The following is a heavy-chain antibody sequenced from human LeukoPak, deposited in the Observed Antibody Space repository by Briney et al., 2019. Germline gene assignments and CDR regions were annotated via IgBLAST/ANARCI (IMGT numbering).Heavy chain of an antibody. Sequence: PGGSLRLSCAASGFSVSSNYMNWVRQAPGKGLEWVSVIYSGGSTYYADSVKGRFTISRDNSKNTLYLQMNSLRAEDTAVYYCARSLFYDFWSGYYFDYWGQGTLVTVSS. CDR1: GFSVSSNY. D-gene: IGHD3-3*01. J-gene: IGHJ4*02. CDR3: ARSLFYDFWSGYYFDY. CDR2: IYSGGST. V-gene: IGHV3-66*01.